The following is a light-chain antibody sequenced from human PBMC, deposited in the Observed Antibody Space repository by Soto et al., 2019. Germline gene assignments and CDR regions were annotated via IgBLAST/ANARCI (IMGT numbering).Light chain of an antibody. Sequence: QSALTQPASVSGSPGQSITISCTGASSDVGAYNYVSWYQQHPGKAPKLMIFDVSNRPSGVSNRFSGSKSGNTASLTISGLQAEDEADYYCSSYTSSANYVFGPGTTVTVL. V-gene: IGLV2-14*01. CDR3: SSYTSSANYV. CDR1: SSDVGAYNY. CDR2: DVS. J-gene: IGLJ1*01.